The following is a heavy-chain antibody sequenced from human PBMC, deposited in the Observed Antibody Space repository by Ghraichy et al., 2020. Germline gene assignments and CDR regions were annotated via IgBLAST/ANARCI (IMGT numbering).Heavy chain of an antibody. CDR2: IYSTGST. CDR3: AGSPIYSTSPGY. D-gene: IGHD6-6*01. Sequence: SETLSLTCTVSGGFINSGPYYWSWIRQHAGKGLEWIGGIYSTGSTNYNPSLKSRVTMSVDTSTNQFSLNLRSVTAADTAVFYCAGSPIYSTSPGYWGQGTLVTVSS. CDR1: GGFINSGPYY. V-gene: IGHV4-61*02. J-gene: IGHJ4*02.